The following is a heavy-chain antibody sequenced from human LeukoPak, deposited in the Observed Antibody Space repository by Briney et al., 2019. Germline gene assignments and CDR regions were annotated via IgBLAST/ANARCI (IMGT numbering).Heavy chain of an antibody. CDR2: IYYSGST. CDR1: GGSISSYY. D-gene: IGHD4-17*01. CDR3: ARGAYGDYDY. V-gene: IGHV4-59*01. J-gene: IGHJ4*02. Sequence: SSETLSLTCTVSGGSISSYYWSWIRQPPGKGLEWIGYIYYSGSTNYNPSLKSRVTISVDTSKNQFSLKLSSVTAADTAVYYCARGAYGDYDYWGQGTLVTVFS.